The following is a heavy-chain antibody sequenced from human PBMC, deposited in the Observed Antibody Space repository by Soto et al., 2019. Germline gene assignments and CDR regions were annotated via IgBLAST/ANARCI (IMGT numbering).Heavy chain of an antibody. J-gene: IGHJ2*01. V-gene: IGHV1-69*12. D-gene: IGHD2-15*01. CDR3: ARFVTVVKYFHYRYFDL. CDR1: GGTFSSYA. CDR2: IIPIFGTT. Sequence: QVQLVQSGAEVKKPGSSVKVSCKASGGTFSSYAISWVRQAPGQGLEWMGGIIPIFGTTNYAQKFQGRVTITADESTSTAYMELSSLRSEDTAVYYCARFVTVVKYFHYRYFDLWGRRTLVSVSS.